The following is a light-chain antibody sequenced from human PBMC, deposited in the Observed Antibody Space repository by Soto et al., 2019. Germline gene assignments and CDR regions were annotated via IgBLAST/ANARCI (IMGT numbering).Light chain of an antibody. Sequence: QSVLTQPPSASGSPGQSVTISCTGTSSDVGGYNYVSWYQQHPGKAPKLIIFEVSQRPSGVPDRFSGSKSGNTASLTVSGLQAEDEADYYCHSYAGNNNLGVFGTGTKVTVL. J-gene: IGLJ1*01. CDR3: HSYAGNNNLGV. V-gene: IGLV2-8*01. CDR2: EVS. CDR1: SSDVGGYNY.